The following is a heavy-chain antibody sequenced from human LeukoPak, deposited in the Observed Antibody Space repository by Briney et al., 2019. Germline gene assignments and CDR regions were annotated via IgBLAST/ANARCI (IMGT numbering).Heavy chain of an antibody. CDR1: GFTVSSNY. V-gene: IGHV3-66*04. CDR2: ISASGGTT. CDR3: ARLSAYYYGSYFYYYMDV. J-gene: IGHJ6*03. Sequence: GGSLRLSCAASGFTVSSNYMSWVRQAPGKGLEWVSAISASGGTTYYADSVKGHFTISRDNSKNTLYLQMNSLRAEDTALYYCARLSAYYYGSYFYYYMDVWGKGTTVTVSS. D-gene: IGHD3-10*01.